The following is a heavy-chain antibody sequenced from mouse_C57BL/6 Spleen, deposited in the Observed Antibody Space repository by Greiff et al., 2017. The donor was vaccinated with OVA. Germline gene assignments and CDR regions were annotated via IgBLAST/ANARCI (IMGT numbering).Heavy chain of an antibody. CDR1: GFTFSDYG. D-gene: IGHD2-5*01. J-gene: IGHJ1*03. CDR2: ISSGSSTI. Sequence: EMKLVESGGGLVKPGGSLKLSCAASGFTFSDYGMHWVRQAPEKGLEWVAYISSGSSTIYYADTVKGRFTISRDNAKNTLFLQMTSLRSEDTAMYYCARGAYYSNWGYFDVWGTGTTVTVSS. CDR3: ARGAYYSNWGYFDV. V-gene: IGHV5-17*01.